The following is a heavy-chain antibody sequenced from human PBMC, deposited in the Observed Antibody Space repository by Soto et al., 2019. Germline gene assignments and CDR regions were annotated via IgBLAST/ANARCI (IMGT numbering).Heavy chain of an antibody. CDR1: GFTFSSYS. D-gene: IGHD3-10*01. CDR3: ARGAGAMYYYGMDV. Sequence: EVQLVESGGGLVRPGGSLRLSCAASGFTFSSYSMNWVRQAPGKGLEWVSYISSSSSTIYYADSVKGRFTISRDNAKNSLYLQMNSLRDEDTAVYYCARGAGAMYYYGMDVWGQGTTVTVSS. V-gene: IGHV3-48*02. J-gene: IGHJ6*02. CDR2: ISSSSSTI.